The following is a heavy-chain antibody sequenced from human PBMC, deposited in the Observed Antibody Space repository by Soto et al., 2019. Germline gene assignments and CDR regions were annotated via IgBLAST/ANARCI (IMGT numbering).Heavy chain of an antibody. D-gene: IGHD4-17*01. CDR2: ISDSGRST. V-gene: IGHV3-23*01. CDR3: AREARGTTVTTLFDY. J-gene: IGHJ4*02. Sequence: PGGSLRLSCAAPGFIFSSSAMNWVRQAPGKGLEWVSTISDSGRSTYYADSVKGRFTISRDKSKYTLYLQMSRLRAEDTAVYYCAREARGTTVTTLFDYWGQGTLVTVPQ. CDR1: GFIFSSSA.